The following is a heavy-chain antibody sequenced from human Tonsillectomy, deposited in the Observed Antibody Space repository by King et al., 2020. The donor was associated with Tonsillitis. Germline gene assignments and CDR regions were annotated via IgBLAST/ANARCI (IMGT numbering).Heavy chain of an antibody. V-gene: IGHV3-7*03. Sequence: VQLVESGGGLVQPGGSLRLSCVASGFTLSTYWMSWVRQAPGKGLEWVANIKQYGSEKYYGDSVEGRFTISRDNAKNSVYLQMNSLRAEDTAVYYCARDYSGYDYWSGFYAHWGQGTLVTVSS. CDR1: GFTLSTYW. CDR2: IKQYGSEK. CDR3: ARDYSGYDYWSGFYAH. J-gene: IGHJ4*02. D-gene: IGHD3-3*01.